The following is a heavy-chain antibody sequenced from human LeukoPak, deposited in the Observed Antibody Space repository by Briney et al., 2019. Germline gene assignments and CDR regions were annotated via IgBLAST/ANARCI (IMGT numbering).Heavy chain of an antibody. J-gene: IGHJ4*02. Sequence: GGSLRLSCVGSGVIVRSNYMTWVRQAPGKGLEWVANIREDGGKQNYVDSVKGRFTISRDNAKSSVYLQLNSLRADDTAIYYCAKDIPGGGDDYWGQGTLVTVSS. CDR1: GVIVRSNY. V-gene: IGHV3-7*01. CDR3: AKDIPGGGDDY. CDR2: IREDGGKQ. D-gene: IGHD2-21*02.